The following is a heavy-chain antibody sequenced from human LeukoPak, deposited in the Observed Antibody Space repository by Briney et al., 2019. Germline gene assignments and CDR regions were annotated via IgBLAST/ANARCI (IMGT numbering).Heavy chain of an antibody. CDR1: GFTVSSNY. V-gene: IGHV3-53*01. D-gene: IGHD3-22*01. J-gene: IGHJ6*02. CDR2: IYSGGST. CDR3: ARGPSYDSSGYPDWYGMDV. Sequence: GGSLRLSYAASGFTVSSNYMSWVRQAPGKGLEWVSVIYSGGSTYYADSVKGRFTISRDNSKNTLYLQMNSLRAEDTAVYYCARGPSYDSSGYPDWYGMDVWGQGTTVTVSS.